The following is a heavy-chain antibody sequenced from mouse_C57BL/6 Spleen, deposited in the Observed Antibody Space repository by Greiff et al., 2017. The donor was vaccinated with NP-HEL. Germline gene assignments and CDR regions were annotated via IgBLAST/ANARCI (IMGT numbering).Heavy chain of an antibody. CDR2: IYPRSGNT. D-gene: IGHD1-1*01. CDR1: GYTFTSYG. J-gene: IGHJ4*01. V-gene: IGHV1-81*01. CDR3: ARMNYGSSYYYAMDD. Sequence: QVQLQQSGAELARPGASVKLSCKASGYTFTSYGISWVKQRTGQGLEWIGEIYPRSGNTYYNEKFKGKATLTADKASSTAYMELRSLTSEDSAVYFCARMNYGSSYYYAMDDWGQGTSVTVSS.